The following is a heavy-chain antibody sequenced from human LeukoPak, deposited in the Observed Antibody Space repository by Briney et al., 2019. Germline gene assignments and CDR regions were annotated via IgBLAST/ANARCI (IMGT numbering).Heavy chain of an antibody. Sequence: GGSLRLSCAASGFTFSGSGMHWVRQAPGKGLEWVTFIRYDGSNKYYTDSVKGRFTISRDNSKNTLYLQMDSLRAEDTAVYYCARGYDFWSGYYSPTRGYFGYWGQGTLVTVSS. J-gene: IGHJ4*02. CDR1: GFTFSGSG. V-gene: IGHV3-30*02. CDR2: IRYDGSNK. D-gene: IGHD3-3*01. CDR3: ARGYDFWSGYYSPTRGYFGY.